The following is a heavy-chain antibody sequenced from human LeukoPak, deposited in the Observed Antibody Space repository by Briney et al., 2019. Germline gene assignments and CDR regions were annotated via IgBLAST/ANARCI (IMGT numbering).Heavy chain of an antibody. Sequence: GGSLRLSCAASGFTFSSYEMNWVRQAPGKGLEWVSYISSSGSTIYYADSVKGRFTISRDNAKNSLYRQMNSLRAEATAVYYCAREEPGGDNVDYWGQGDLGTVSS. CDR3: AREEPGGDNVDY. J-gene: IGHJ4*02. D-gene: IGHD2-21*02. CDR2: ISSSGSTI. CDR1: GFTFSSYE. V-gene: IGHV3-48*03.